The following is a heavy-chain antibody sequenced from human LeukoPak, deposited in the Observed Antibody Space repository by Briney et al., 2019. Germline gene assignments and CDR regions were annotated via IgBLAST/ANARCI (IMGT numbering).Heavy chain of an antibody. Sequence: GGSLRLSCTASGFTLGSHDMHWLHQSPGQGLEWVSAVSSGFHAFFADSVQGRFTVSREDARNSLYLQMNSLRAGDTAVYYCVREARGYHYTYFDYWGQGTLVTVSS. V-gene: IGHV3-13*01. D-gene: IGHD5-18*01. CDR2: VSSGFHA. CDR1: GFTLGSHD. J-gene: IGHJ4*02. CDR3: VREARGYHYTYFDY.